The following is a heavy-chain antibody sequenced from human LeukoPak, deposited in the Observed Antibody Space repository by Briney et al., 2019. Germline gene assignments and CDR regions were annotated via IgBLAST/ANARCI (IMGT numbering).Heavy chain of an antibody. Sequence: SETLSLTCAVYGGSFSDYYWSWIRQPPGKGLEWIGEINHSGSTNYNPSLKSRVTISVDTSKNQFSLKLSSVTAADTAVYYCARGGCSGGSCYTGGDYWGQGTLDTVSS. CDR1: GGSFSDYY. CDR3: ARGGCSGGSCYTGGDY. CDR2: INHSGST. V-gene: IGHV4-34*01. D-gene: IGHD2-15*01. J-gene: IGHJ4*02.